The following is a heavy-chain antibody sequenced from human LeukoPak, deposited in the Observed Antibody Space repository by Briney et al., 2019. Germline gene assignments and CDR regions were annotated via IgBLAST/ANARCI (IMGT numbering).Heavy chain of an antibody. J-gene: IGHJ4*02. D-gene: IGHD3-3*01. CDR3: ARGYDFWSGYWSHSDY. CDR2: IKQDGSEK. V-gene: IGHV3-7*01. Sequence: GGSLRLSCAASGFTFSSYWMSWVRQAPGKGLEWVANIKQDGSEKYYVDSVKGRFTISRDNAKNSLYLQMNSLRAEDTAVYYCARGYDFWSGYWSHSDYWGQGTLVTVSS. CDR1: GFTFSSYW.